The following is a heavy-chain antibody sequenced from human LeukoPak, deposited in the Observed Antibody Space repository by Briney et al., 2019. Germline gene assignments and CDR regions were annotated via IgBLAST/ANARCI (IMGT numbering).Heavy chain of an antibody. CDR1: GGSISSYY. CDR2: IYYSGST. CDR3: ARYRYCSSNSCHYYFDY. J-gene: IGHJ4*02. Sequence: SETLSLTCTVSGGSISSYYWSWIRQPPGKGLEWIGYIYYSGSTNYNPSLKSGVTISVDTSKNQFSLKLSSVTAADTAVYFCARYRYCSSNSCHYYFDYWGQGTLVTVSS. V-gene: IGHV4-59*08. D-gene: IGHD2-2*01.